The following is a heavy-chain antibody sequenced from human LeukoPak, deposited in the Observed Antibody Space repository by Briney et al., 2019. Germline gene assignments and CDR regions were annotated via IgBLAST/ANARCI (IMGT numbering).Heavy chain of an antibody. CDR1: GGSFSGYY. D-gene: IGHD2-2*01. CDR3: ARVPARPYCSSTSCYVIWFDP. V-gene: IGHV4-34*01. CDR2: INHSGST. J-gene: IGHJ5*02. Sequence: SETLSLTCAVYGGSFSGYYWSWIRQPPGKGLAWIGEINHSGSTNYNPSLKSRVTISEDTSKNQFSLKLSSVTAADTAVYYCARVPARPYCSSTSCYVIWFDPWGQGTLVTVSS.